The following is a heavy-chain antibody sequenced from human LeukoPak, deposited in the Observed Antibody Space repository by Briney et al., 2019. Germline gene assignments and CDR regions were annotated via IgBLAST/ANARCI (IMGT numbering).Heavy chain of an antibody. Sequence: GGSLRLSCEASGLTFNKYWMTWVRQAPGKRLEWVANIKQDGSEKNYVDSVKGRFTISRDNAKNSLSLRMNSLSAEDTAVYYCARDGYYYGSGSYYKVDFDYWGQGTLVTVSS. D-gene: IGHD3-10*01. CDR2: IKQDGSEK. CDR3: ARDGYYYGSGSYYKVDFDY. J-gene: IGHJ4*02. V-gene: IGHV3-7*01. CDR1: GLTFNKYW.